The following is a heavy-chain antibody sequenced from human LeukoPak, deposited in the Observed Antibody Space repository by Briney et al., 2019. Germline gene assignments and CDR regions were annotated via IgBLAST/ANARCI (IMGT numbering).Heavy chain of an antibody. V-gene: IGHV3-7*01. CDR1: GFTFNSYW. J-gene: IGHJ4*02. CDR2: IKQDGSEK. D-gene: IGHD6-19*01. Sequence: GGSLRLSCAASGFTFNSYWMRWVRQAPGKGLEWVANIKQDGSEKYYVDSEKGRFTISIDNAKNSLYLQMNSLRAEDTAVYYCARDRIAVAGTPLDYWGQGTLVTVSS. CDR3: ARDRIAVAGTPLDY.